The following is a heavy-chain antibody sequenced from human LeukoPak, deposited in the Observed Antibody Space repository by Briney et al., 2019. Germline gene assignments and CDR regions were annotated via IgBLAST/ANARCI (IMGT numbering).Heavy chain of an antibody. J-gene: IGHJ4*02. Sequence: GRSLRLSRAASGFTFSSYGMHWVRQAPGKGLEWVAVIWYDGSNNYYADSVKGRFTISRDNSKNTLYLQMNSLRAEDTAVYYCARDRKYCSSTSCFQPLYYFDYWGQGTLVTVSS. D-gene: IGHD2-2*01. CDR1: GFTFSSYG. CDR2: IWYDGSNN. V-gene: IGHV3-33*01. CDR3: ARDRKYCSSTSCFQPLYYFDY.